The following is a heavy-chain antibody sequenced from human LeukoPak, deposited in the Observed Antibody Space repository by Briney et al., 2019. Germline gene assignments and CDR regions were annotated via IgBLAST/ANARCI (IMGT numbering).Heavy chain of an antibody. V-gene: IGHV1-69*04. J-gene: IGHJ4*02. D-gene: IGHD5-18*01. CDR3: ARGSRIRLWLGYFDY. CDR1: GGTFSSYA. Sequence: ASVKVSCKASGGTFSSYAISWVRQAPGQGLEWMGRIIPIFGIANYAQKFQGRVTITADKSTSTAYMELSSLRSEDTAVYYCARGSRIRLWLGYFDYWGQGTLVTVSS. CDR2: IIPIFGIA.